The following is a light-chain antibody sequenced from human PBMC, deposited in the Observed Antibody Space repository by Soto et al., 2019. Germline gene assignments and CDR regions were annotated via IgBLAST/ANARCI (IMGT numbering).Light chain of an antibody. CDR1: QSVSSNH. V-gene: IGKV3-20*01. J-gene: IGKJ1*01. CDR2: GGS. Sequence: EIVLTQSPGSLSLTPGERATLSCRARQSVSSNHLAWYQQKPGQAPRLLIYGGSSRATGIPVRFSGSGSETDFTLTITRLEPEDFAMYYCQQYSSSRTFGQGTKVDI. CDR3: QQYSSSRT.